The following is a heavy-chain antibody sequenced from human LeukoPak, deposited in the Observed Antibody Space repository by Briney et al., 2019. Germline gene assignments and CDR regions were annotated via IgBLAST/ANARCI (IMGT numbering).Heavy chain of an antibody. J-gene: IGHJ4*02. CDR2: ISSSGSTI. Sequence: NPGGSLRLSCAASGFTFSDYYMSWIRQAPGKGLEWVSYISSSGSTIYYADSVKGRFTISRDNAKNSLYLQMNSLRAEDTAVYYCAIPTHYGSGSSNDYWGQGTPVTVSS. CDR3: AIPTHYGSGSSNDY. D-gene: IGHD3-10*01. V-gene: IGHV3-11*01. CDR1: GFTFSDYY.